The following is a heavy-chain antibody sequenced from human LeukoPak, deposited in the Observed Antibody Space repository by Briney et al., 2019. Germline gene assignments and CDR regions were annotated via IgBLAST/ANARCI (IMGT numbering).Heavy chain of an antibody. CDR3: ASSYGGNSYFDY. Sequence: PGGSLRPSCAASGFTFSSYSMNWVRQAPGKGLEWVSSISSSSSYIYYADSVKGRFTISRDNAKNSLYLQMNSLRAEDTAVYYCASSYGGNSYFDYWGQGTLVTVSS. V-gene: IGHV3-21*01. CDR2: ISSSSSYI. J-gene: IGHJ4*02. CDR1: GFTFSSYS. D-gene: IGHD4-23*01.